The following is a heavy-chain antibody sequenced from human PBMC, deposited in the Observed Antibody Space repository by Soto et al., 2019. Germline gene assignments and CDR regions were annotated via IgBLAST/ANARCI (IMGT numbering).Heavy chain of an antibody. Sequence: HPGGSLRLSCAASGFTVSSNYMSWVRQAPGKGLEWVSVIYSGGSTYYADSVKGRFTISRDNSKNTLYLQMNSLRAEDTAVYYCARRYYYDSSGYYPDDAFDIWGQGTMVTVSS. CDR1: GFTVSSNY. J-gene: IGHJ3*02. CDR2: IYSGGST. D-gene: IGHD3-22*01. V-gene: IGHV3-53*01. CDR3: ARRYYYDSSGYYPDDAFDI.